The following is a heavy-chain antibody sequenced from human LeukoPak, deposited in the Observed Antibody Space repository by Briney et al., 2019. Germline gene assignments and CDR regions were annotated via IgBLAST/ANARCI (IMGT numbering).Heavy chain of an antibody. J-gene: IGHJ4*02. V-gene: IGHV3-23*01. D-gene: IGHD2-15*01. CDR3: AKTLGYCSGGSCYSGVIDY. CDR1: GFTFSSYG. CDR2: ISGSGGST. Sequence: GGSLRLSCAASGFTFSSYGMSWVRQAPGEGLEWVSAISGSGGSTYYADSMKGRFTISRDNSKNTLYLQMNSLRAEDTAVYYCAKTLGYCSGGSCYSGVIDYWGQGTLVTVSS.